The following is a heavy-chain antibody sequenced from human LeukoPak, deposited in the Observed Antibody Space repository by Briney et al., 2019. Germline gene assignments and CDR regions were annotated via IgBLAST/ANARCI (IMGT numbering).Heavy chain of an antibody. CDR3: ARDLRIDWLPSLDY. D-gene: IGHD3-9*01. J-gene: IGHJ4*02. CDR1: GFTFSSYG. Sequence: GRSLRLSCAASGFTFSSYGIHWVRQAPGKGLEWVAVIWYDGSDKYYADSVKGRFTISRDNSRNTLYLQMNSLRAEDTAVYYCARDLRIDWLPSLDYWGQGTLVTVSS. V-gene: IGHV3-33*01. CDR2: IWYDGSDK.